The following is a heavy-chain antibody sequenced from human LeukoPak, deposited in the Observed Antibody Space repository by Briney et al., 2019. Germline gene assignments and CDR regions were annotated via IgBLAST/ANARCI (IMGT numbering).Heavy chain of an antibody. J-gene: IGHJ4*02. D-gene: IGHD2-2*01. CDR3: ARDPILGYCSSTSCSDY. V-gene: IGHV4-39*02. Sequence: SETLSLTRTVSGGSISSSSYYWGWIRQPPGKGLEWIGSIYYSGSTYYNPSLKSRVTISVDTSKNQFSLKLSSVTAADTAVYYCARDPILGYCSSTSCSDYWGQGTLVTVSS. CDR2: IYYSGST. CDR1: GGSISSSSYY.